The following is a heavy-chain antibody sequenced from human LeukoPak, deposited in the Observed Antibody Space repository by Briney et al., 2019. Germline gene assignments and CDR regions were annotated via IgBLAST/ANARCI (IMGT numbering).Heavy chain of an antibody. D-gene: IGHD6-13*01. CDR1: GYTFTGYY. Sequence: GASVKVSCKASGYTFTGYYMHWVRQAPGQGLEWMGWINPNSGGTNYAQKFQGWVTMTRDTSISTAYMELSRLRSDDTAVYYCARDFYFRAAAYAFDIWGQGTMVTVSS. CDR2: INPNSGGT. V-gene: IGHV1-2*04. CDR3: ARDFYFRAAAYAFDI. J-gene: IGHJ3*02.